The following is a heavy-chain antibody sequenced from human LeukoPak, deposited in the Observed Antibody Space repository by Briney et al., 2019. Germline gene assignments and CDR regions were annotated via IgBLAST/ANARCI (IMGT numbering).Heavy chain of an antibody. Sequence: SVTVSCKASGGTFSSYAISWVRQARGQGREWMGGIIPIFGTANYAQKFQGRVTITADESTSTAYVELSSLRSEDTAVYYCARCRFVADFGVVITGYYYGMDVWGQGTTVTVSS. J-gene: IGHJ6*02. CDR3: ARCRFVADFGVVITGYYYGMDV. D-gene: IGHD3-3*01. CDR1: GGTFSSYA. CDR2: IIPIFGTA. V-gene: IGHV1-69*13.